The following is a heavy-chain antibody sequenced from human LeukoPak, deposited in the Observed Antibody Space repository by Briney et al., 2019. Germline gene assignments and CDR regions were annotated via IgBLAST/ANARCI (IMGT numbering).Heavy chain of an antibody. CDR1: RFTFSSYW. Sequence: GGSLRLSCEASRFTFSSYWMSWVRQAPGKGLEWVANIKDDGSQKNYIDSVKGRFTISRDNAKASLFLQMNSLSSEDTAVYYCARRNSGTWWSFDSWGQGTLVTVSS. D-gene: IGHD2-15*01. CDR2: IKDDGSQK. J-gene: IGHJ4*02. CDR3: ARRNSGTWWSFDS. V-gene: IGHV3-7*01.